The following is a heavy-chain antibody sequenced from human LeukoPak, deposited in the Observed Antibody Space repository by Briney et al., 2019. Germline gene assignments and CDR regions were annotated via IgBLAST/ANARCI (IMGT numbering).Heavy chain of an antibody. J-gene: IGHJ4*02. CDR2: ISWNSGSI. CDR3: AKGYGYGITYYFDY. D-gene: IGHD5-18*01. CDR1: GFTFDDYA. V-gene: IGHV3-9*03. Sequence: PGGSLRLSCAASGFTFDDYAMHWVRHAPGKGLEWVSGISWNSGSIVYADSVKGRFTISRDSAKNSLYLQMNSLRAEDMALYYCAKGYGYGITYYFDYWGQGTLVTVSS.